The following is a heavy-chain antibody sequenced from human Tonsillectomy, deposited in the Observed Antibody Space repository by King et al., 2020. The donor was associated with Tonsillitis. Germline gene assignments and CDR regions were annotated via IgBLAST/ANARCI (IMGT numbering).Heavy chain of an antibody. CDR3: AKDQVFHYDSPRGFY. D-gene: IGHD3-22*01. Sequence: EQLVQSGGDLVQPGGSLRLSCGASGFTFSSYAMSWVRQAPGKGLECVSALSDSGGSTYYADSVKGRFTISRDNSKNTLYLQMHSLRAEDSAVYYCAKDQVFHYDSPRGFYWGQGTLVTVSS. CDR2: LSDSGGST. CDR1: GFTFSSYA. J-gene: IGHJ4*02. V-gene: IGHV3-23*04.